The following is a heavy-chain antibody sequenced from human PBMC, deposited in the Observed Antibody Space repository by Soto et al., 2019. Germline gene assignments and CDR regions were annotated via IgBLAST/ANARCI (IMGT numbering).Heavy chain of an antibody. CDR1: GLSITNNY. D-gene: IGHD4-4*01. Sequence: SETLSLTCTVSGLSITNNYWSWIRQPPGKGLEWIGYIYYTGNTNYDPSLKSRLTIAKDTSKNQVVLTMTNVDPADTATYYCARRPRYSNYVDYWGQGTLVTVSS. J-gene: IGHJ4*02. CDR2: IYYTGNT. V-gene: IGHV4-59*13. CDR3: ARRPRYSNYVDY.